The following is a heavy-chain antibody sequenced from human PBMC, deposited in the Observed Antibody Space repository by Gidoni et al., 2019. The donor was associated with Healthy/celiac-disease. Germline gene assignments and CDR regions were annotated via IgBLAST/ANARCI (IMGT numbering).Heavy chain of an antibody. CDR3: AKDRPLYEGWYDY. V-gene: IGHV3-23*01. CDR1: GFTFSSNA. J-gene: IGHJ4*02. Sequence: EVQLLESGGGLVQPGGSLRLSCEASGFTFSSNARSWVRQGPGKRLEWLSAIIGSGDSTYNADSVKGRYTISRDNSKNRLYLQMSSLRTEDTAVYYCAKDRPLYEGWYDYWGQGTLVTVSS. D-gene: IGHD2-15*01. CDR2: IIGSGDST.